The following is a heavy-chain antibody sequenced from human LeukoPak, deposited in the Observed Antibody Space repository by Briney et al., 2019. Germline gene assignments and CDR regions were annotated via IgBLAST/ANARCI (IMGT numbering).Heavy chain of an antibody. CDR1: GYTLTELS. CDR2: FDPEDGET. Sequence: ASVKVSCKVSGYTLTELSMHWVRQAPGKGLEWMGGFDPEDGETIYAQKFQGRVTMTTDTSTSTAYMELSSLRSEVMAVYYCARGYSGYDSLFDYWGQGTLVTVSS. J-gene: IGHJ4*02. D-gene: IGHD5-12*01. CDR3: ARGYSGYDSLFDY. V-gene: IGHV1-24*01.